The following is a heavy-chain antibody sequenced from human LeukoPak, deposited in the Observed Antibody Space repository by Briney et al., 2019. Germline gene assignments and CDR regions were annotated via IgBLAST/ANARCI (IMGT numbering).Heavy chain of an antibody. D-gene: IGHD6-6*01. Sequence: GASVKVSCKASGYTFTSYGISWVRQAPGQGLEWMGWINPNSGGTNYAQKFQGWVTMTRDTSISTAYMELSRLRSDDAAVYYCARGGYSSSSGGYYYYYYGMDVWGQGTTVTVSS. CDR3: ARGGYSSSSGGYYYYYYGMDV. J-gene: IGHJ6*02. CDR1: GYTFTSYG. V-gene: IGHV1-2*04. CDR2: INPNSGGT.